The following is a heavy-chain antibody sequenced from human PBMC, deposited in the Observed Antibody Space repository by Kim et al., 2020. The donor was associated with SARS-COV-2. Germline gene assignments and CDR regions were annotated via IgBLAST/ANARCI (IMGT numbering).Heavy chain of an antibody. J-gene: IGHJ3*02. V-gene: IGHV3-11*05. CDR3: ARGLTIFGVVSAFDI. CDR1: GFTFSDYY. D-gene: IGHD3-3*01. Sequence: GGSLRLSCAASGFTFSDYYMSWIRQAPGKGLEWVSYISSSSSYTNYADSVKGRFTISRDNAKNSLYLQMNSLRAEDTAVYYCARGLTIFGVVSAFDIWGQGTMVTVSS. CDR2: ISSSSSYT.